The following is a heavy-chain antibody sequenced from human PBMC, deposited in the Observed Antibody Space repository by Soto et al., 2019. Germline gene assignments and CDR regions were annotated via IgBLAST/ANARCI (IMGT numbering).Heavy chain of an antibody. Sequence: GESLKISCKGPGYSFTSYWIGWVRQMPGKGLELMGIIYPGDSDTRYSPSFQGQVTISAYKSIITAYLQWSSLKPSDTAMYYCARPENGYSYGWWGFDXWGQGTKGTVS. J-gene: IGHJ3*02. V-gene: IGHV5-51*01. CDR2: IYPGDSDT. CDR1: GYSFTSYW. CDR3: ARPENGYSYGWWGFDX. D-gene: IGHD5-18*01.